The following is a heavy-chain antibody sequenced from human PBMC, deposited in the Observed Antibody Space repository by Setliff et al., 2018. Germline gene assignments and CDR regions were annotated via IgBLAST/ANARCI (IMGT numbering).Heavy chain of an antibody. CDR1: GYTFTGYY. CDR3: ARPAYDFWSPYTFFDN. D-gene: IGHD3-3*01. CDR2: INPNSGGT. Sequence: ASVKVSCKASGYTFTGYYMHWVRQAPGQGLEWMGWINPNSGGTNYAQKFQGRVTMTRDTSISTAYMELSRLRSDDTAVYYCARPAYDFWSPYTFFDNWGQGTLVTVSS. J-gene: IGHJ4*02. V-gene: IGHV1-2*02.